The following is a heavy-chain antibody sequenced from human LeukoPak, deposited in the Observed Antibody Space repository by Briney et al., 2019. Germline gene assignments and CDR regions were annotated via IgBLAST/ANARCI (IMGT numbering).Heavy chain of an antibody. Sequence: TSETLSLTCTVSGGSMSSYYWSWIRQPPGKGLEWIGYIYYSGSTKYNPSLKSRVTISVDTSKNQFSLKLSSVTAADTAVYYCARGARAGYNLEPFDYWGQGTLVTVSS. D-gene: IGHD5-24*01. V-gene: IGHV4-59*08. CDR3: ARGARAGYNLEPFDY. CDR1: GGSMSSYY. CDR2: IYYSGST. J-gene: IGHJ4*02.